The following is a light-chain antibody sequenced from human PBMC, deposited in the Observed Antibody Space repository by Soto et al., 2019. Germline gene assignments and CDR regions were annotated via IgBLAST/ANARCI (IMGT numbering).Light chain of an antibody. CDR2: IHSDGSH. J-gene: IGLJ2*01. CDR3: QTWGTGIVV. V-gene: IGLV4-69*01. CDR1: SGHTSYS. Sequence: QPVLTQSPSASASLGASVKLTCTLSSGHTSYSIAWHQQRPEKGPRYLMKIHSDGSHSKGDGIPDRFSGSSSGAERYLTISSLQSEDEADYYCQTWGTGIVVFGGGTQLTVL.